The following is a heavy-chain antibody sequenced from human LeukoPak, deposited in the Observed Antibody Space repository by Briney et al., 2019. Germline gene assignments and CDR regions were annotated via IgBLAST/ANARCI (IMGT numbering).Heavy chain of an antibody. CDR2: IRKNGGDT. Sequence: GGSLRLSCAASGFTFSEYSMSWVRQAPGKGLEWVPNIRKNGGDTYYTDSVKGRVIISRDNSKNTLYLEMNSLRAEDTAVYYCATGGYTTWFDPWGQGTLVTVSS. CDR3: ATGGYTTWFDP. D-gene: IGHD2-15*01. V-gene: IGHV3-23*01. CDR1: GFTFSEYS. J-gene: IGHJ5*02.